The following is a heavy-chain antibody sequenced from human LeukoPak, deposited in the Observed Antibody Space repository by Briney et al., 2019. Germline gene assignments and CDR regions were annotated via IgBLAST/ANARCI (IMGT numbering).Heavy chain of an antibody. J-gene: IGHJ3*02. CDR1: GFTFSSYA. Sequence: PGGSLRLSCAASGFTFSSYAMHWVRQAPGKGLEWVAVISYDGSNKYYADSVKGRFTISRDNSKNTLYLQMNSLRAEDTAVYYCARDLDTAMVTDAFDIWGQGTMVTVSS. V-gene: IGHV3-30-3*01. D-gene: IGHD5-18*01. CDR3: ARDLDTAMVTDAFDI. CDR2: ISYDGSNK.